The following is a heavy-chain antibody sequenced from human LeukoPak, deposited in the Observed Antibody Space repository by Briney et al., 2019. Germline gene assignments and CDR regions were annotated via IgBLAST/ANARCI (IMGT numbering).Heavy chain of an antibody. V-gene: IGHV3-23*01. CDR1: GFTFSSYA. D-gene: IGHD4-17*01. Sequence: PGGSLRLSCAASGFTFSSYAMSWVRQAPGKGLEWVSTISDSGGATYYADSVKGRFTISRDNSKNTLYLQMNSLRAEDTAVYYCARDKSYGDSEDYWGQGTLVTVSS. CDR3: ARDKSYGDSEDY. J-gene: IGHJ4*02. CDR2: ISDSGGAT.